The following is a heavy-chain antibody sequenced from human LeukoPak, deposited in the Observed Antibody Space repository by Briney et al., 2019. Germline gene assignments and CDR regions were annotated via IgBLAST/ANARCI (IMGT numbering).Heavy chain of an antibody. CDR2: ISGSGGST. D-gene: IGHD3-3*01. J-gene: IGHJ3*02. CDR3: AKDTLSRFLEWLSIVDAFDI. Sequence: PGGSLRLSCAASGFTFSSYAMSWVRQAPGKGLEWVSAISGSGGSTYYADSVKGRFTISRDNSKNTLYLQMNSLRAEDTAVHYSAKDTLSRFLEWLSIVDAFDIWGQGTMVTVSS. CDR1: GFTFSSYA. V-gene: IGHV3-23*01.